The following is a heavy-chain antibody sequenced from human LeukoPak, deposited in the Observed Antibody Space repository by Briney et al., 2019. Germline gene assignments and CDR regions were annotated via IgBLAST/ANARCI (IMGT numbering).Heavy chain of an antibody. D-gene: IGHD3-3*01. V-gene: IGHV3-7*01. J-gene: IGHJ4*02. CDR2: IKQDGSEK. Sequence: GGSLRLSCAASGFTFSSYWMSWVRQAPGKGLEWVANIKQDGSEKYYVDSVKGRFTISRDNAKNSLYLQMNSLRAEDTAVYYCARDRPPGDFWSGYYTTGFDYWGQGTLVTVSS. CDR1: GFTFSSYW. CDR3: ARDRPPGDFWSGYYTTGFDY.